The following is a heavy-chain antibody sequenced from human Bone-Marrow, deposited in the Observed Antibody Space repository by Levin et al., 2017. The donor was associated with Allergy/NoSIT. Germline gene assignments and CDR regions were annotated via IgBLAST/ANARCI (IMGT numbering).Heavy chain of an antibody. V-gene: IGHV4-34*01. Sequence: SETLSLTCAVSGMPFSNYYWNWVRQPPGKGLEWIGEINHSGSTNYNPSLKSRVTTSVDRSKNQLSLKVNSVTAADTAVYYCTRGRAIYPDGSGHCWDGLDVWGQGTTVTVSS. D-gene: IGHD2-21*01. J-gene: IGHJ6*02. CDR2: INHSGST. CDR1: GMPFSNYY. CDR3: TRGRAIYPDGSGHCWDGLDV.